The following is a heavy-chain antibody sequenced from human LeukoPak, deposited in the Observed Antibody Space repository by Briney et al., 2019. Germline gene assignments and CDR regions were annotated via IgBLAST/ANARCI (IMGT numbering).Heavy chain of an antibody. CDR1: GYSFTSYW. J-gene: IGHJ4*02. V-gene: IGHV5-10-1*01. Sequence: GESLKISCKGSGYSFTSYWISWVRPMPGKGLEWMGRIDPSDSYTNYSPSFRGHFTISADKSISTAYLQWSRLKASDTAMYYCARHTEARYSSGWPPFDYWGQGTLVTVSS. D-gene: IGHD6-19*01. CDR3: ARHTEARYSSGWPPFDY. CDR2: IDPSDSYT.